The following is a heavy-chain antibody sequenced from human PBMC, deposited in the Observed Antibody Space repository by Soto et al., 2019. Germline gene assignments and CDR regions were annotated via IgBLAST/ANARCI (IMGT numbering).Heavy chain of an antibody. CDR1: GGSISSSSYY. D-gene: IGHD3-3*01. CDR2: IYYSGST. J-gene: IGHJ4*02. CDR3: ARQIFTPVSIGY. V-gene: IGHV4-39*01. Sequence: QLQLQESGPGLVKPSETLSLTCTVSGGSISSSSYYWGWIRQPPGKGLEWIGSIYYSGSTYYNPSLKSRVTISVDTSKDQFSLKLSSVAGADTAVYYCARQIFTPVSIGYWGQGTLVTVSS.